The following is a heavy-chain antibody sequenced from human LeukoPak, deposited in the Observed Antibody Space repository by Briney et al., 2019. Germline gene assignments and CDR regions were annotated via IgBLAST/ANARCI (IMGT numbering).Heavy chain of an antibody. CDR3: ARIRGSIQLWPY. Sequence: GGSLRLSCAASGFTFSTYWMGWVRQAPGKGLEWVATINPDVSDKYYVDSVKGRFTISRDNAKNSLFLQMNSLRAEDTAVFYCARIRGSIQLWPYWGQGTLVTVST. CDR1: GFTFSTYW. J-gene: IGHJ4*02. D-gene: IGHD5-18*01. CDR2: INPDVSDK. V-gene: IGHV3-7*01.